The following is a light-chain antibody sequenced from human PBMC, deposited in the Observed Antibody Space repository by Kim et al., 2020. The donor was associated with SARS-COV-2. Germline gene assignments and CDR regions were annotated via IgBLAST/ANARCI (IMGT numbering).Light chain of an antibody. CDR2: GAS. V-gene: IGKV3-15*01. CDR1: QSVSGD. J-gene: IGKJ2*01. Sequence: EIVMTQSPATLSLSPGDRATLSCRASQSVSGDLAWYQQKPGQAPRLLIYGASAMATGIPTRFSGSGSGTDFTLTISSLQSEDFAVYFCQQYNDWPLYTFGQGNKLEI. CDR3: QQYNDWPLYT.